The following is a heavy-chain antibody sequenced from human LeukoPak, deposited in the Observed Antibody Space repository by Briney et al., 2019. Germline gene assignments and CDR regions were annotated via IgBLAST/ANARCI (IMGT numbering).Heavy chain of an antibody. CDR3: ARDVDYYDSSGYGWFDP. Sequence: SETLSLTCTVSGGSISRYYWSWIRQPPGKGLEWIGYIYYSGSTNYNPSLKSRVTISVDTSKNQFSLKLSSVTAADTAVYYCARDVDYYDSSGYGWFDPWGQGTLVTVSS. V-gene: IGHV4-59*01. CDR2: IYYSGST. D-gene: IGHD3-22*01. CDR1: GGSISRYY. J-gene: IGHJ5*02.